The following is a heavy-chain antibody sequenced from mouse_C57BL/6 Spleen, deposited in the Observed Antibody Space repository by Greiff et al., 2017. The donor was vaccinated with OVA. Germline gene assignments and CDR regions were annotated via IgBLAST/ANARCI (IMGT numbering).Heavy chain of an antibody. Sequence: EVHLVESGGGLVKPGGSLKLSCAASGFTFSSYAMSWVRQTPEKRLEWVATISDGGSYTYYPDNVKGRFTISRDNAKNNLYLQMSHLKSEDTAMYYCARALDSSGSPYYAMDYWGQGTSVTVSS. J-gene: IGHJ4*01. D-gene: IGHD3-2*02. CDR1: GFTFSSYA. CDR2: ISDGGSYT. V-gene: IGHV5-4*01. CDR3: ARALDSSGSPYYAMDY.